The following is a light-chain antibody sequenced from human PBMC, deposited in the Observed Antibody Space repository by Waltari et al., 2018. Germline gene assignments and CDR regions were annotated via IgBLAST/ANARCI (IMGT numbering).Light chain of an antibody. CDR1: SSDVGRYNL. Sequence: QSALTQPASVSGSPGQSINISCTGTSSDVGRYNLVSWYQQHPGKAPKLMIYEVSKRPSGVSNRFSGSKSGNTASLTISGLQAEDEADYYCCSYAGSSTFVFGGGTKLTVL. CDR2: EVS. J-gene: IGLJ2*01. CDR3: CSYAGSSTFV. V-gene: IGLV2-23*02.